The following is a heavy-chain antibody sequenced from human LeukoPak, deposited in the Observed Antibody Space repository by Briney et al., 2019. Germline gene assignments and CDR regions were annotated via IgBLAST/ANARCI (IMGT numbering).Heavy chain of an antibody. D-gene: IGHD3-3*01. CDR1: GFTFSSYA. Sequence: PGGSLRLSCAASGFTFSSYAISWVRQAPGKGLEWVSVISDSGGSTNYADSVKGRFTIPRDNSKNTLYLQMNSLRAEDTAVYYCAKNNYDFWSAYGYWGQGTLVTVSS. J-gene: IGHJ4*02. CDR3: AKNNYDFWSAYGY. V-gene: IGHV3-23*01. CDR2: ISDSGGST.